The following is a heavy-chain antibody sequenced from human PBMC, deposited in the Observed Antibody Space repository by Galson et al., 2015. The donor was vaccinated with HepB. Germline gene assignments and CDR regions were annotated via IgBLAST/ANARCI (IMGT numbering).Heavy chain of an antibody. V-gene: IGHV3-33*01. CDR2: IWYDGSNK. J-gene: IGHJ6*02. CDR3: AGLGGTSGVDV. Sequence: SLRLSCAASGFTFSSYGMYWVRQAPGKGLEWVAVIWYDGSNKYYADSVKGRFTISRDNSKNTLYLQMNSLRADDTGVYYCAGLGGTSGVDVWGRGTTVTVSS. CDR1: GFTFSSYG.